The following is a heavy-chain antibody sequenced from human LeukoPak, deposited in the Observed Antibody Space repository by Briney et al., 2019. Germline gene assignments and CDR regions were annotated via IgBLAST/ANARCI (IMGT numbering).Heavy chain of an antibody. CDR2: INHSGST. J-gene: IGHJ3*02. CDR1: GGSISSYY. CDR3: ARRWRWLQGAFDI. Sequence: PSETLSLTCTVSGGSISSYYWSWIRQPAGKGLEWIGEINHSGSTNYNPSLKSRVTISVDTSKNQFSLKLSSVTAADTAVYYCARRWRWLQGAFDIWGQGTMVTVSS. V-gene: IGHV4-34*01. D-gene: IGHD5-24*01.